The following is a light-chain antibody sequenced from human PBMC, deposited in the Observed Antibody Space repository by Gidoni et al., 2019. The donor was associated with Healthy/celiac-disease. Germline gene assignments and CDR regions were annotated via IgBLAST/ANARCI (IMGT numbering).Light chain of an antibody. CDR2: GAS. Sequence: EIVMTQSPATLSVSPGERATLSCRASQSVSSNLAWYQQKPGQAPRLLIYGASTRATGIPARFSGSGSGTEFTLTISSLQSEDFAVYYCQSGRTFXQXTKVXIK. J-gene: IGKJ1*01. CDR3: QSGRT. V-gene: IGKV3-15*01. CDR1: QSVSSN.